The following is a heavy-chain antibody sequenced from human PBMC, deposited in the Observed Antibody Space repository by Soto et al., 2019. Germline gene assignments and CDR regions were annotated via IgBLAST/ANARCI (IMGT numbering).Heavy chain of an antibody. V-gene: IGHV3-23*01. D-gene: IGHD2-2*01. CDR3: AKDVRGVVPDANLRQPP. Sequence: LRLSCAASGFTFSSYAMSWVRQAPGKGLEWVSAISGSGGSTYYADSVKGRFTISRDNSKNTLYLQMNSLRAEDTAVYYCAKDVRGVVPDANLRQPPWGQGNLVTVS. CDR2: ISGSGGST. CDR1: GFTFSSYA. J-gene: IGHJ5*02.